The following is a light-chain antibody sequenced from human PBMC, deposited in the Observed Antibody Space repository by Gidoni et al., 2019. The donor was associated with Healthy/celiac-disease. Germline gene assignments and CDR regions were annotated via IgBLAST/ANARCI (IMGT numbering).Light chain of an antibody. V-gene: IGKV1-33*01. J-gene: IGKJ2*02. CDR2: DAS. CDR3: QQYDNLPGT. Sequence: DIQMTQSPSSLSASVGDRVTITCQASQDISNYLNWYQQKPGKAPKLLIYDASNLETGVPSRFSGSGSGTDFTFTISSLQPEDIATYYCQQYDNLPGTFGRGPSWRSN. CDR1: QDISNY.